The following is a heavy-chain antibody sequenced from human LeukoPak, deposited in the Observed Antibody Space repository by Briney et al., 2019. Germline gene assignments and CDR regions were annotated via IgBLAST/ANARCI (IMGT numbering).Heavy chain of an antibody. CDR1: GGSISSYY. V-gene: IGHV4-59*01. D-gene: IGHD6-13*01. CDR2: IYYSGST. Sequence: SETLSLTCTVSGGSISSYYRSWIRQPPGKGLEWIGYIYYSGSTNYNPSLKSRVTISVDTSKNQFSLRLSSVTAADTAVYYCARVRWVGQQLVPLYYFDYWGQGTLVTVSS. CDR3: ARVRWVGQQLVPLYYFDY. J-gene: IGHJ4*02.